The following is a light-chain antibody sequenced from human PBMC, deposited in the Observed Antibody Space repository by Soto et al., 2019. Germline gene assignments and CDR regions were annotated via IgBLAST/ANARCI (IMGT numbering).Light chain of an antibody. Sequence: QSVLTQPASVSGSPGQSITISCTGTSSDAGGYNYVSWYQQHPGKAPKLMIYDVSNRPSGVSNRFSGSKSGNTASLTISGLQAEDEADYYCSSYTSSSTPFVYGTG. V-gene: IGLV2-14*01. CDR2: DVS. CDR1: SSDAGGYNY. J-gene: IGLJ1*01. CDR3: SSYTSSSTPFV.